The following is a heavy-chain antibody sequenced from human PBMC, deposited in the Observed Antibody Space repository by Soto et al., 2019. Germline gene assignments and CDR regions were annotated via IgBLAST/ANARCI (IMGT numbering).Heavy chain of an antibody. Sequence: PSETLSLTCTVSGGSISSGDYYWSWIRQPPGKGLEWIGYIYYSGSTYYNPSLKSRVTISVDTSKNQFSLKLSSVTAADTAVYYCASLGWNDRFSYFDYWGQGTLVTVSS. V-gene: IGHV4-30-4*01. CDR1: GGSISSGDYY. J-gene: IGHJ4*02. CDR2: IYYSGST. CDR3: ASLGWNDRFSYFDY. D-gene: IGHD1-1*01.